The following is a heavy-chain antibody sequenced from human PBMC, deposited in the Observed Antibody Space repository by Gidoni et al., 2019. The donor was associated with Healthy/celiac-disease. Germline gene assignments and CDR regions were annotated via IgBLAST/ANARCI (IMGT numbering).Heavy chain of an antibody. J-gene: IGHJ5*02. CDR1: GGSISSYY. CDR2: IYTSGST. V-gene: IGHV4-4*07. D-gene: IGHD3-22*01. Sequence: QVQLQESGPGLVKPSETLPLTCTVSGGSISSYYWSWIRQPAGKGLEWIGRIYTSGSTNYSPSLKSRVTMSVDTSKNQFSLKLSSVTAADTAVYYCAREDYYDSSGYYNNWFDPWGQGTLVTVSS. CDR3: AREDYYDSSGYYNNWFDP.